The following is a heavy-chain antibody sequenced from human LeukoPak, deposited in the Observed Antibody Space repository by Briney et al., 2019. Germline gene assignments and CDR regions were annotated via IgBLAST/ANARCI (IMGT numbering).Heavy chain of an antibody. CDR2: ISGSSTYT. Sequence: GGSLRLSCAASGFTCSSYTMNGVRQAPGKGLEWVSSISGSSTYTFYADSVMGRFTISRDNAKNSLYLHMSSLRAAETAVYYCARVRDLYRDYWGQGILVTVSS. CDR1: GFTCSSYT. D-gene: IGHD5-12*01. CDR3: ARVRDLYRDY. J-gene: IGHJ4*02. V-gene: IGHV3-21*01.